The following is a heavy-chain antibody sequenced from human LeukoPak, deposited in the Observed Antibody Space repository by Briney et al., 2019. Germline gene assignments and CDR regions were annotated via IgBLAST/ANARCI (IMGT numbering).Heavy chain of an antibody. Sequence: ASVKVSCKASGYTFTSYGIRWVRQAPGQGLEWMGWISAYNGNTNYAQKLQGRVTMTTDTSTSTAYMELRSLRSDDTALYYCARDREQYSRYDSAADYWGKGTLVTVSS. D-gene: IGHD5-12*01. CDR3: ARDREQYSRYDSAADY. CDR1: GYTFTSYG. V-gene: IGHV1-18*01. CDR2: ISAYNGNT. J-gene: IGHJ4*02.